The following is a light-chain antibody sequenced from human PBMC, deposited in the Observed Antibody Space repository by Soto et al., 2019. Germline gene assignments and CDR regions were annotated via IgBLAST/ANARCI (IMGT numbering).Light chain of an antibody. CDR3: ASCDDRRIGYV. CDR1: RSNIGTNP. Sequence: QSVLTQPPSASGTPGQRVTISCSGSRSNIGTNPVNWYQHLPGAAPKLLIYNDNQRPSGVPDRFSGSRSGTSASLAISGLQSEDEADNYCASCDDRRIGYVFGNGTKVTVL. J-gene: IGLJ1*01. CDR2: NDN. V-gene: IGLV1-44*01.